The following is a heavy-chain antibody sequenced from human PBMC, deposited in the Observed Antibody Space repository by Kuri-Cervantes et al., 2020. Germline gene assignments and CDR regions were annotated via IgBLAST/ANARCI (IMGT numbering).Heavy chain of an antibody. Sequence: SETLSLTCAISGYSINSDNSWGWIRQPPGKGLEWIGSLYHSGSAYYNPSLKSRVTISVDTSKNQFSLKLSSVTAADTAVYYCATHSNGWYSGLDYWGQGTLVTVSS. V-gene: IGHV4-38-2*01. CDR3: ATHSNGWYSGLDY. CDR2: LYHSGSA. J-gene: IGHJ4*02. D-gene: IGHD6-19*01. CDR1: GYSINSDNS.